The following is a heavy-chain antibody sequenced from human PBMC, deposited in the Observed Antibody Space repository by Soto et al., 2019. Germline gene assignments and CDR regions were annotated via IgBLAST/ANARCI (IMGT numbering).Heavy chain of an antibody. V-gene: IGHV4-39*01. Sequence: LQLQESGPGLVKPSETLSLTCSVSGGSISSSSYYWGWIRQPPGKGLEWSGSTQYSGSTYYNPSLRSRITISVDTSKNQFFLKLNSVTAADTAVYYCARQHSYGYVFDYWGQGTLVTVSS. CDR3: ARQHSYGYVFDY. J-gene: IGHJ4*02. D-gene: IGHD5-18*01. CDR2: TQYSGST. CDR1: GGSISSSSYY.